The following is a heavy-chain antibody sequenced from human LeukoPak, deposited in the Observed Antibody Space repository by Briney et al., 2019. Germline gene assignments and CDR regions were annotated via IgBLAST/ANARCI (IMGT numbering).Heavy chain of an antibody. D-gene: IGHD2-2*01. CDR2: INPNRGGT. V-gene: IGHV1-2*02. Sequence: ASVKVSCKASGYTFTGYYMHWVRQAPGQGLEWMGWINPNRGGTNYAQKFQGRVTMTRDTSISTAYMELSRLRSDDTAVYYCARDESCSSTSCSDYWGQGTLVTVSS. J-gene: IGHJ4*02. CDR3: ARDESCSSTSCSDY. CDR1: GYTFTGYY.